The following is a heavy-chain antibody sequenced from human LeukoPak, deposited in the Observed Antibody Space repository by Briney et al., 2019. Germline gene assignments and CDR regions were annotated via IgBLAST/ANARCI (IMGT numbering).Heavy chain of an antibody. Sequence: PGGFLRLSCAASGFTFSNYAMSWVRQAPGKGLEWVSAIRGTGERTWYADSVKGRFILSRDNRKNTVHLQMNSLRAEDTAVYYCASHFTLGWNDFFDHWGQGTLVTVSS. D-gene: IGHD1-1*01. CDR3: ASHFTLGWNDFFDH. V-gene: IGHV3-23*01. J-gene: IGHJ4*02. CDR1: GFTFSNYA. CDR2: IRGTGERT.